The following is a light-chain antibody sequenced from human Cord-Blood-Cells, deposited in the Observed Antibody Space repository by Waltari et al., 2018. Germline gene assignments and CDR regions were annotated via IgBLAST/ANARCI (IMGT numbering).Light chain of an antibody. CDR3: AAWDDSLNGPNWV. J-gene: IGLJ3*02. Sequence: QSVLTQPPSASGTPGQRVTISCSGSSSNIGSNTVNWYQQLPGTAPKLLIHSNNQRPPGVPARLSGSESGTSASLAISGLQSGDEADYYCAAWDDSLNGPNWVFGGGTKLTVL. CDR2: SNN. CDR1: SSNIGSNT. V-gene: IGLV1-44*01.